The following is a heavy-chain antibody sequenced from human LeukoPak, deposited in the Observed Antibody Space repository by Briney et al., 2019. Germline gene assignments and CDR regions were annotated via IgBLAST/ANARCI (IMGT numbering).Heavy chain of an antibody. CDR2: IYYSGTT. Sequence: SETLSLTCSVSGGSISSYYWSWIRQPPGKGLEWIGYIYYSGTTNYNPSLKSRVTISVDTSKNQFSLKLSSVTAADTAVYYCARGVHIAAAQYGYWGQGTLVTVSS. D-gene: IGHD6-13*01. CDR1: GGSISSYY. V-gene: IGHV4-59*01. J-gene: IGHJ4*02. CDR3: ARGVHIAAAQYGY.